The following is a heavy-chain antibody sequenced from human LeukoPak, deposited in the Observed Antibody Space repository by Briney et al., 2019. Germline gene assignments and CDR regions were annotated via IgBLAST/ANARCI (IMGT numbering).Heavy chain of an antibody. CDR1: GFTFSSYS. CDR2: ISSSSSYI. Sequence: GGSLRLSCAASGFTFSSYSMNWVRQAPGKGLEWVSSISSSSSYIYYADSVKGRFTISRDNAKNSLYLQMNSLRAEDTAVYYCAREKNDFWSGYYLGYWGQGTLVTVSS. D-gene: IGHD3-3*01. CDR3: AREKNDFWSGYYLGY. J-gene: IGHJ4*02. V-gene: IGHV3-21*01.